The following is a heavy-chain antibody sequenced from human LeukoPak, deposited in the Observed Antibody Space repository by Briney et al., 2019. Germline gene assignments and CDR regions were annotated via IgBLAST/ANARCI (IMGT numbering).Heavy chain of an antibody. CDR3: ARVGPYNWNDSGFDY. D-gene: IGHD1-20*01. Sequence: ASVKVSCKASGYTFTGYYMHWVRQAPGQGLEWMGRINPNSGGTNYAQKFQGRVTMTRDTSISTAYMELSRLRSDDTAVYYCARVGPYNWNDSGFDYWGQGTLVTVSS. V-gene: IGHV1-2*06. CDR2: INPNSGGT. J-gene: IGHJ4*02. CDR1: GYTFTGYY.